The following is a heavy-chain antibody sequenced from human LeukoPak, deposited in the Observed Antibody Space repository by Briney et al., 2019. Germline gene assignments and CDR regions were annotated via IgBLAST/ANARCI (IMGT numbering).Heavy chain of an antibody. CDR1: GGSFSGYY. D-gene: IGHD3-10*01. CDR2: INHSGST. Sequence: SETLSLTCAVYGGSFSGYYWSWIRQSPGKGLDWIGEINHSGSTNYNPSLKSRVTISVDTSKNQFSLKLSSVTAADTAVYYCARAGFGLAPLRGTPFDYWGQGTLVTVSS. CDR3: ARAGFGLAPLRGTPFDY. J-gene: IGHJ4*02. V-gene: IGHV4-34*01.